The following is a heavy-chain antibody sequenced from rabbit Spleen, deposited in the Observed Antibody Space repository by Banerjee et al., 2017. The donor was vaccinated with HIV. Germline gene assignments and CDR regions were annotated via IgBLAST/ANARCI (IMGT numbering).Heavy chain of an antibody. V-gene: IGHV1S47*01. CDR1: GFDFSDYG. J-gene: IGHJ4*01. Sequence: QEQLEESAGGLVQPGGSLKLSCKASGFDFSDYGVSWVRQAPGKGLEWIGYIEPIFGNTYYANWANGRFSISRENTQNTVYLKLNSLTAADTATYFCVRDRADIGGDYGPYYFDFWGPGTLVTVS. CDR3: VRDRADIGGDYGPYYFDF. D-gene: IGHD2-1*01. CDR2: IEPIFGNT.